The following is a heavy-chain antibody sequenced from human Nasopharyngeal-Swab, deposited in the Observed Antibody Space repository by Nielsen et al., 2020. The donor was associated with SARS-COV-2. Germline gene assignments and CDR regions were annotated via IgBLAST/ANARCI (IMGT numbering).Heavy chain of an antibody. CDR1: GFTFDDYA. CDR2: INWNGAGT. J-gene: IGHJ6*02. D-gene: IGHD2-2*03. CDR3: ARSPGYYYYYGMDV. Sequence: LKISCAASGFTFDDYAMTWVRQAPGKGLEWVSGINWNGAGTGYADSVKGRFTISRDNAKNSLYLQMNSLRAEDTALYHCARSPGYYYYYGMDVWGQGTTVTVSS. V-gene: IGHV3-20*01.